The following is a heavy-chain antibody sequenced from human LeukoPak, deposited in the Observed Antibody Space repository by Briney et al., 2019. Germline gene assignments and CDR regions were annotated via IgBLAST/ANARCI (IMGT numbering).Heavy chain of an antibody. V-gene: IGHV3-30-3*01. CDR2: ISYDGSNK. D-gene: IGHD3-3*01. CDR1: GFTFSSYA. CDR3: ARDAGRERLLPLFDY. J-gene: IGHJ4*02. Sequence: GGSLRLSCAASGFTFSSYAMHWVRQAPGKGLEWVAVISYDGSNKYYADSVKGRFTISRDNSKNTLYLQMNSLRAEDTAVYYCARDAGRERLLPLFDYWGQGTLVTVSS.